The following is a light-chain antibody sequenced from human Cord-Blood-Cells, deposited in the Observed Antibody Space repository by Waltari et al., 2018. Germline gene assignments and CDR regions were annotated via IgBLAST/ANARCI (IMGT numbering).Light chain of an antibody. CDR2: DAS. Sequence: EIVFTQSPATLALSPGERATLSCRARQRVSSYLAWYQQKPGQAPRLLIYDASNTATSTPARFSGSGSGTDFTLTISILEPEDVAVYYCQQPSNSPPLKFGGGTTVALK. CDR1: QRVSSY. CDR3: QQPSNSPPLK. V-gene: IGKV3-11*01. J-gene: IGKJ4*02.